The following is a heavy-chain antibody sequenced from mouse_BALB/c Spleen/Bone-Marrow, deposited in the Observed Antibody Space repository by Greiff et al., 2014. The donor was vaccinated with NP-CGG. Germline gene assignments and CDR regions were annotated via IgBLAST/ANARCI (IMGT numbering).Heavy chain of an antibody. CDR1: GYSFITYW. CDR3: ARGHYSMDY. V-gene: IGHV1-61*01. J-gene: IGHJ4*01. Sequence: QVQLKESGAELVRPGALVKLSCKASGYSFITYWMNWLKQRPGEGLEWIGMIHPSDSETRLNQKFNDKATLTVDESSSIVYMQLSSPTSEDSAVYYCARGHYSMDYWGQGTSVIVSS. CDR2: IHPSDSET.